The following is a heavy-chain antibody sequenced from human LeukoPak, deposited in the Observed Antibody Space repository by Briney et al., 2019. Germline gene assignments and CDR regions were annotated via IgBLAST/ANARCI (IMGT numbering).Heavy chain of an antibody. CDR3: ARERYNWNPWYMDV. J-gene: IGHJ6*03. V-gene: IGHV4-34*01. Sequence: SETLSLTCAVYGGSFSGYYWSWIRQPPGKGLEWIGEINHSGSTNYNPSLKSRVTISVDTSKNQSSLKLSSVTAADTAVYYCARERYNWNPWYMDVWGKGTTVTVSS. CDR2: INHSGST. D-gene: IGHD1-20*01. CDR1: GGSFSGYY.